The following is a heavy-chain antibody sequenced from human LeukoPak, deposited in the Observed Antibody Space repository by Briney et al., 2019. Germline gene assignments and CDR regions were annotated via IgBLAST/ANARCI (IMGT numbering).Heavy chain of an antibody. CDR1: GGSFSGYY. CDR2: INHSGST. Sequence: ASETLSLTCAVYGGSFSGYYWSWIRQPPGKGLEWVGEINHSGSTNYNPSLKSRVTISVDTSKNQFSLKLSSVTAADTAVYYCARGRITMVRGVMLYYYYYYMDVWGKGTTVTVSS. CDR3: ARGRITMVRGVMLYYYYYYMDV. J-gene: IGHJ6*03. D-gene: IGHD3-10*01. V-gene: IGHV4-34*01.